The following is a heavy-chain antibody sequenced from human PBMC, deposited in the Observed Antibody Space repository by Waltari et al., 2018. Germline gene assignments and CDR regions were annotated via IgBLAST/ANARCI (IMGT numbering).Heavy chain of an antibody. CDR1: GFTFSSYA. CDR2: INHSGST. D-gene: IGHD3-22*01. CDR3: ARGINYYDRRRFDP. Sequence: VQLLESGGGLVQPGGSLRLSCAASGFTFSSYAMSWVRQAPGKGLEGLGEINHSGSTNDNPSLKSRVTISVDTSKNQFSLKLSSVTAADTAVYYCARGINYYDRRRFDPWGQGTLVTVSS. J-gene: IGHJ5*02. V-gene: IGHV4-34*01.